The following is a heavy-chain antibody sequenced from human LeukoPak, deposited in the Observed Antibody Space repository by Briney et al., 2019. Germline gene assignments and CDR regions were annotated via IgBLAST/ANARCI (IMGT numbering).Heavy chain of an antibody. CDR2: FDPEDGET. D-gene: IGHD3-22*01. CDR3: ANIDDSSGYNDY. V-gene: IGHV1-24*01. CDR1: GYTLTELS. J-gene: IGHJ4*02. Sequence: GPVKVSCKVSGYTLTELSMHWVRQAPGKGLEWMGGFDPEDGETIYAQKFQGRVTMTEDTSTDTAYMELSSLRSEDTAVYYCANIDDSSGYNDYWGQGTLVTVSS.